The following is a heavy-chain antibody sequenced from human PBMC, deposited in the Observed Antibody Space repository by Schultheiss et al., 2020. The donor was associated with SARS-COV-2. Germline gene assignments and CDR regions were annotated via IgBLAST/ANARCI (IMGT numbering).Heavy chain of an antibody. CDR2: IYYSGST. J-gene: IGHJ3*02. CDR1: GGSISSYY. CDR3: AKDEGYSSSSPEEDAFDI. V-gene: IGHV4-4*08. D-gene: IGHD6-6*01. Sequence: SETLSLTCTVSGGSISSYYWSWIRQPPGKGLEWIGYIYYSGSTNYNPSLKSRVTISADTSKNQISLKLSSVTAADTAVYYCAKDEGYSSSSPEEDAFDIWGQGTMVTVSS.